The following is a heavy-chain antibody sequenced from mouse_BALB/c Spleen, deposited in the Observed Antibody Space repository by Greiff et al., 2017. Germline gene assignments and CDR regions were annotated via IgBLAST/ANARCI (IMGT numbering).Heavy chain of an antibody. Sequence: VQLQQSGAELVRSGASVKLSCTASGFNIKDYYMHWVKQRPEQGLEWIGWIDPENGDTEYAPKFQGKATMTADTSSNTAYLQLSSLTSEDTAVYYCARVGGTWYFDYWGQGTTLTVSS. D-gene: IGHD1-3*01. CDR1: GFNIKDYY. CDR2: IDPENGDT. V-gene: IGHV14-4*02. CDR3: ARVGGTWYFDY. J-gene: IGHJ2*01.